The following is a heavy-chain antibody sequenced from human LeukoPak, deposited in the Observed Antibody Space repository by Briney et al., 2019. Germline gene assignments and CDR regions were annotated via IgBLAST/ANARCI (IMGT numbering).Heavy chain of an antibody. D-gene: IGHD3-10*01. CDR2: ISYDGSNK. CDR3: AKDRGGTYVHYFDY. Sequence: GGSLRLSCAASGFTFSSYGMHWVRQAPGKGLEWVAVISYDGSNKYYADSVKGRFTISRGNSKNTLYLQMNSLRAEDTAVYYCAKDRGGTYVHYFDYWGQGTLVTVSS. CDR1: GFTFSSYG. J-gene: IGHJ4*02. V-gene: IGHV3-30*18.